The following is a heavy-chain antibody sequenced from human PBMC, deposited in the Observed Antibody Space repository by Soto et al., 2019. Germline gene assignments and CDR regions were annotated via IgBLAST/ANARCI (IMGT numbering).Heavy chain of an antibody. D-gene: IGHD3-10*01. CDR1: GFTFSSYA. Sequence: GGSLRLSCAASGFTFSSYAMSWVRQAPGKGLEWVSAISGSGGTTHYADSVKGRFTISRDNARNSLYLQMNSLRAEDTALYYCAKSQSPMVRGVIEAFDYWGQGTLVTVPQ. CDR3: AKSQSPMVRGVIEAFDY. CDR2: ISGSGGTT. V-gene: IGHV3-23*01. J-gene: IGHJ4*02.